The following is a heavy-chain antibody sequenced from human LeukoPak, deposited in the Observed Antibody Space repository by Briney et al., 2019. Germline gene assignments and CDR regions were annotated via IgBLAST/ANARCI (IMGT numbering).Heavy chain of an antibody. CDR1: GGSISSSSYY. V-gene: IGHV4-39*07. J-gene: IGHJ5*02. CDR2: IYYSGST. D-gene: IGHD6-19*01. CDR3: ARGSQGGQVREIAVAGTVWFDP. Sequence: SETLSLTCTISGGSISSSSYYWGWIRQPPGKGLEWIGSIYYSGSTYYNPSLKSRVTISVDTSKNQFSLKLSSVTAADTAVYYCARGSQGGQVREIAVAGTVWFDPWGQGTLVTVSS.